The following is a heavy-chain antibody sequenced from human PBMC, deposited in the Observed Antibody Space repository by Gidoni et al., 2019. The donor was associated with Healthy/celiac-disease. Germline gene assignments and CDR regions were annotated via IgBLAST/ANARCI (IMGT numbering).Heavy chain of an antibody. V-gene: IGHV3-48*01. J-gene: IGHJ6*03. CDR3: ARDLAGGYYMDV. Sequence: EVQLVESGGGLVQPGGSLRLSCAASGFTFSSYSMNWVRQAPGKGLEWVSYISISSSTIYYADSVKGRFTISRDNAKNSLYLQMNSLRAEDTAVYYCARDLAGGYYMDVWGKGTTVTVSS. CDR2: ISISSSTI. D-gene: IGHD3-16*01. CDR1: GFTFSSYS.